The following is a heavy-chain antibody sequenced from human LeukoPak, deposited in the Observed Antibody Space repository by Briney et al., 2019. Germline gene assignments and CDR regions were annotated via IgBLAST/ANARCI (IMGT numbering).Heavy chain of an antibody. CDR2: IYVSGTT. J-gene: IGHJ6*03. CDR1: GGSMFSFH. CDR3: GRLRFYDSSGSSPSYYVDV. Sequence: SETLSLTCTVSGGSMFSFHWSWIRQSAGKGLEWIGHIYVSGTTTYNPSPKGRGTMSVNTSKNQVSLRLTSVTAADTAVYYCGRLRFYDSSGSSPSYYVDVWGKGTTVIVS. V-gene: IGHV4-4*07. D-gene: IGHD3-22*01.